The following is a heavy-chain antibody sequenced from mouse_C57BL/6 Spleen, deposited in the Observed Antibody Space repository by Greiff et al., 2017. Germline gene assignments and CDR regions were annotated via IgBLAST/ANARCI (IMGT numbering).Heavy chain of an antibody. CDR1: GYAFSSYW. V-gene: IGHV1-80*01. CDR3: ARNYDYSAMDY. J-gene: IGHJ4*01. D-gene: IGHD2-4*01. Sequence: VHLVESGAELVKPGASVKISCKASGYAFSSYWMNWVQQRPGKGLEWIGQLYPGDGDTNYNGKFKGKATLTADKSSSTAYMQLSSLTSEDSAVYFCARNYDYSAMDYWGQGTSVTVSS. CDR2: LYPGDGDT.